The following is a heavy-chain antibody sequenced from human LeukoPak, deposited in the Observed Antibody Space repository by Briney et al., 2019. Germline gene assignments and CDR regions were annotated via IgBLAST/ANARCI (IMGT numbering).Heavy chain of an antibody. Sequence: GGSLRLSCAASGFTFSNYGMHWVRQAPGKGLEWVASIHYEGSSTYYADSVKGRFTISRDNSKNTLYLQMNSLRAEDTAVYSCAKGGEVCISTSCYGHFDYWGQGTLVTVSS. CDR2: IHYEGSST. V-gene: IGHV3-30*02. CDR3: AKGGEVCISTSCYGHFDY. D-gene: IGHD2-2*01. CDR1: GFTFSNYG. J-gene: IGHJ4*02.